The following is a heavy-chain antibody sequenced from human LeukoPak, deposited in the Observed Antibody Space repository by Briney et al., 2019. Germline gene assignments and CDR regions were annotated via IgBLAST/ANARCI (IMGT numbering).Heavy chain of an antibody. CDR2: IYYSGST. CDR1: GGSISSYY. V-gene: IGHV4-59*01. Sequence: SETLSLTCTVSGGSISSYYWSWIRQPPEKGLEWIGYIYYSGSTNYNPSLKSRVTISVDTSKNQFSLKLSSVTAADTAVYYCARGGAYMIGRLDYWGQGTLVTVSS. CDR3: ARGGAYMIGRLDY. J-gene: IGHJ4*02. D-gene: IGHD3-22*01.